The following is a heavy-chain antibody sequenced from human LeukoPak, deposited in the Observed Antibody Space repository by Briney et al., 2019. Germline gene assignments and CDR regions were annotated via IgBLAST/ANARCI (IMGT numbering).Heavy chain of an antibody. V-gene: IGHV3-7*03. D-gene: IGHD1-7*01. CDR1: GFTFSSYW. J-gene: IGHJ4*02. CDR2: IKQDGSEK. CDR3: ARALWNSGCV. Sequence: GGSLRLSCAASGFTFSSYWISWARQAPGKGLEWVANIKQDGSEKYYVDSVKGRFTISRDNAKSSSYLQMNSLRDEDTAVYFCARALWNSGCVWGQGTLVTVSS.